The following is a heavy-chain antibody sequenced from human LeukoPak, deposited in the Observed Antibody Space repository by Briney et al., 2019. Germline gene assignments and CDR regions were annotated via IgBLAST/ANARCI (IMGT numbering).Heavy chain of an antibody. CDR1: GFTFSSYA. CDR3: AKSPEQWLGPLDY. D-gene: IGHD6-19*01. Sequence: GGSLRLSCAASGFTFSSYAMSWVRQAPGKGLEWASAISGSGGSTYYADSVKGRFTISRDNSKNTLYLQMNSLRAEDTAVYYCAKSPEQWLGPLDYWGQGTLVTVSS. V-gene: IGHV3-23*01. CDR2: ISGSGGST. J-gene: IGHJ4*02.